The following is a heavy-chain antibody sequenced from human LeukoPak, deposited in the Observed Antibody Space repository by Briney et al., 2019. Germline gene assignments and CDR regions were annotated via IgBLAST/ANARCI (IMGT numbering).Heavy chain of an antibody. V-gene: IGHV1-69*13. CDR2: IIPIFGTA. D-gene: IGHD2-2*01. J-gene: IGHJ4*02. Sequence: SVKVSCKASGGTFSSYAISWVRQAPGQGLEWLGGIIPIFGTANYAQKFQGRVTITADESTSTAYMELSSLRSEDTAVYYCVSCSSTSCYESLFDYWGQGTLVTVSS. CDR1: GGTFSSYA. CDR3: VSCSSTSCYESLFDY.